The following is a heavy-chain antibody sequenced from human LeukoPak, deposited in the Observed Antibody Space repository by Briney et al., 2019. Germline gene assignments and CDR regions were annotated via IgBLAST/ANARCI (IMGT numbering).Heavy chain of an antibody. CDR2: IVVGSGNT. CDR1: GFTFTSSA. Sequence: SVKVSCKASGFTFTSSAVQWVRQARGQRLEWRGWIVVGSGNTNYAQKFQERVTITRDMPTSTAYMELSSLRSEDTAVYYCAAGNYYDSSGYYYWGQGTLVTVPS. V-gene: IGHV1-58*01. J-gene: IGHJ4*02. CDR3: AAGNYYDSSGYYY. D-gene: IGHD3-22*01.